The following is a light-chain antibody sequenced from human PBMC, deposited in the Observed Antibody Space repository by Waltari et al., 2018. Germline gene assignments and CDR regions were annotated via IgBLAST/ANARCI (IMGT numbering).Light chain of an antibody. CDR1: QDISNY. Sequence: DIQMTQSPSSLSASVGDRVTITCQASQDISNYLNWYQQKPGKAPKLLIYDASNLETGVPSRCSGSGSGTDFTFTISSLQPEDIATYYCQQYDNLLLTFGGGTKVEIK. CDR2: DAS. V-gene: IGKV1-33*01. CDR3: QQYDNLLLT. J-gene: IGKJ4*01.